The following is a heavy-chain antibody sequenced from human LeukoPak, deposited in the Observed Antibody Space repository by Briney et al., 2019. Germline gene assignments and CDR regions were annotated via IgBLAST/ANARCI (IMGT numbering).Heavy chain of an antibody. CDR2: IDPSDSYT. CDR3: ARYSSGWYGSFDY. Sequence: GECLSIACKGSGYSFTSYWISWVGQMPGKGLEWMGRIDPSDSYTNYSPSFQGHVTISADNSITTALQQCSRLKAADTAKYYSARYSSGWYGSFDYWGQGTLVTVSS. CDR1: GYSFTSYW. J-gene: IGHJ4*02. D-gene: IGHD6-13*01. V-gene: IGHV5-10-1*01.